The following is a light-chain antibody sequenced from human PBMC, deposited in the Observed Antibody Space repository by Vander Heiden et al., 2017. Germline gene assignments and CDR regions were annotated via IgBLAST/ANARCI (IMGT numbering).Light chain of an antibody. V-gene: IGKV3-20*01. CDR3: QQYGSSPHT. Sequence: EIVLTQSPGPLSLSPGERATLSCRASQIVSSSYLAWYQQKPGQAPRLLIYGASSRATGIPDRFSGSGSGTDFTLTISRLEPEDFAVYYCQQYGSSPHTFGGGAKVEIK. CDR1: QIVSSSY. J-gene: IGKJ4*01. CDR2: GAS.